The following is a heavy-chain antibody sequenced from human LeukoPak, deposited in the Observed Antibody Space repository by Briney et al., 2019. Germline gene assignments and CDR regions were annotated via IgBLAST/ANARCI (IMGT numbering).Heavy chain of an antibody. D-gene: IGHD1-14*01. CDR3: ARSGSPLYFDF. J-gene: IGHJ4*02. V-gene: IGHV4-59*01. Sequence: SETLSLTCTVSGGSISSYYWSWIRQPPGKGLEWIGYIYYSGSPNYNPSLKSRVTISVDTSKNQFSLKLSSVTAADTAVYYCARSGSPLYFDFWGQGTLVTVFS. CDR2: IYYSGSP. CDR1: GGSISSYY.